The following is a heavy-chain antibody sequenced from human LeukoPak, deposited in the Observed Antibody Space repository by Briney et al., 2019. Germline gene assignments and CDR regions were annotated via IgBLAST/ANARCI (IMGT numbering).Heavy chain of an antibody. J-gene: IGHJ6*02. CDR2: IIPIFGTA. CDR1: GGTFSSYA. CDR3: ARLSLGDGYNYYYYGMDV. Sequence: GASVKVSCKASGGTFSSYAISWVRQAPGQGLEWMGGIIPIFGTANYAQKFQGRVTITADESTSTAYMELSSLRSEDTAVYYCARLSLGDGYNYYYYGMDVWGQGTTVTVSS. D-gene: IGHD5-24*01. V-gene: IGHV1-69*13.